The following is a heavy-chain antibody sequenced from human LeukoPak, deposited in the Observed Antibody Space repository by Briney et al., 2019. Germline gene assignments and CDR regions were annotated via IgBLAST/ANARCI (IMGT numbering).Heavy chain of an antibody. V-gene: IGHV4-59*02. J-gene: IGHJ4*02. D-gene: IGHD6-19*01. Sequence: SETLSLTCTVSVGSVSGYFWSWIRQPPGQGLEWIGCIYYSGTTDYNPSLRSRVTLSVDTSKNQFSLKLTSVTAADTAVYYCAREPIQYSSGWVWGQGTLVTVSS. CDR1: VGSVSGYF. CDR2: IYYSGTT. CDR3: AREPIQYSSGWV.